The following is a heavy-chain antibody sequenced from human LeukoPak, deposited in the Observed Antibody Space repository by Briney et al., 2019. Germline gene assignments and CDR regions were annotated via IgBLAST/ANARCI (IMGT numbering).Heavy chain of an antibody. Sequence: GGSLRLSCAASGFTFNTYWMSWVRQAPGRGLEWVADIKKDGSEKYYLDSVKGRFTISRDNAKNSLFLQMDSLRDEDTAVYYCASHWAYWGQGILVTVSS. CDR3: ASHWAY. J-gene: IGHJ4*02. CDR2: IKKDGSEK. CDR1: GFTFNTYW. V-gene: IGHV3-7*02. D-gene: IGHD7-27*01.